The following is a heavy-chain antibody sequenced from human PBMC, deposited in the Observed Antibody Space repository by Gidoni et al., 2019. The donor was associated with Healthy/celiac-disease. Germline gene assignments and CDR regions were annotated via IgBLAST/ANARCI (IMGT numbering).Heavy chain of an antibody. Sequence: VQLVESGGGVVQPGRPLRLSCAASGCTFCSYGMHWVRQAPGKGLGWVAVISYDGSNKYYADSVKGRFTISRDNSKNTLYLQMNSLRAEDTAVYYCAKDRFSSGWYEVCGFDYWGQGTLVTVSS. V-gene: IGHV3-30*18. J-gene: IGHJ4*02. CDR1: GCTFCSYG. CDR3: AKDRFSSGWYEVCGFDY. CDR2: ISYDGSNK. D-gene: IGHD6-19*01.